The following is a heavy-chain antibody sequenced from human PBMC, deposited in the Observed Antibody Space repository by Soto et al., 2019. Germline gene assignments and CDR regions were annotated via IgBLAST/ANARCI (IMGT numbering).Heavy chain of an antibody. CDR1: GGTFSSYA. CDR3: ARDRRRLSYASYYGSGSYYNVPGDNWFDP. CDR2: IIPIFGTA. V-gene: IGHV1-69*13. Sequence: ASVKVSCKASGGTFSSYATSWVRQAPGQGLEWMGGIIPIFGTANYAQKFQGRVTITADESTSTAYMELSSLRSEDTAVYYCARDRRRLSYASYYGSGSYYNVPGDNWFDPWGQGTLVTVSS. D-gene: IGHD3-10*01. J-gene: IGHJ5*02.